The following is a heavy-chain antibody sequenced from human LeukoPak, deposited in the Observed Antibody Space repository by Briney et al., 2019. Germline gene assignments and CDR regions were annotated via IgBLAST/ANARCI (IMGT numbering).Heavy chain of an antibody. CDR2: IYYRGST. V-gene: IGHV4-31*03. J-gene: IGHJ4*02. CDR3: ARESQQQLVPYFDY. CDR1: GGSISSGGYY. Sequence: PSETLSLTCTVSGGSISSGGYYWSWIRQHPGKGLEWIGYIYYRGSTYYNPSLKSRVTISVDTSKNQFSLKLSSVTAADTAVYYCARESQQQLVPYFDYWGQGTLVTVS. D-gene: IGHD6-13*01.